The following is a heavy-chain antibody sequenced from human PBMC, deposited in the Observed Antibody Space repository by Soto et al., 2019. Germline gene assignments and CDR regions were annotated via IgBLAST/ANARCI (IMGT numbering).Heavy chain of an antibody. Sequence: SETLSLTCSVSGGSISSGDYYWNWIRQPPGKGLEWIGHIYYSGSTYYNSSLKSRVTISVDRSKNQFSLELSSVTAADTAVYYCARVPAPWGQGTLVTVSS. CDR1: GGSISSGDYY. V-gene: IGHV4-30-4*01. J-gene: IGHJ5*02. CDR3: ARVPAP. CDR2: IYYSGST.